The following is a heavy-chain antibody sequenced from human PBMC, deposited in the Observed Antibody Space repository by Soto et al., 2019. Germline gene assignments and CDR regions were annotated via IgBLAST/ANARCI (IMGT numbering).Heavy chain of an antibody. CDR2: IIPILGIA. CDR3: ASLDSGYDNEGAFDI. CDR1: GGTFSSYT. V-gene: IGHV1-69*02. D-gene: IGHD5-12*01. J-gene: IGHJ3*02. Sequence: GASVKVSCKASGGTFSSYTISWVRQAPGQGLEWMGRIIPILGIANYAQKFQGRVTITADKSTSTAYMELSSLRSEDTAVYYCASLDSGYDNEGAFDIWGQGTMVTVSS.